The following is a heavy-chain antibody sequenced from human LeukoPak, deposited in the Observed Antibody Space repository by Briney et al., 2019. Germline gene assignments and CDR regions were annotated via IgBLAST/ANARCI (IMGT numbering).Heavy chain of an antibody. V-gene: IGHV3-30*02. Sequence: GGSLRLSCAASGFSFNSYGIHWVRQAPGKGLEWVSFVRYDDLTKYYVDSVKGRFTLSRDNSRNTVYLQMDSLRDEDTAVYYCAKQISPKYGFGVFDIWGQGTMVTVSS. CDR1: GFSFNSYG. CDR2: VRYDDLTK. D-gene: IGHD2-2*01. CDR3: AKQISPKYGFGVFDI. J-gene: IGHJ3*02.